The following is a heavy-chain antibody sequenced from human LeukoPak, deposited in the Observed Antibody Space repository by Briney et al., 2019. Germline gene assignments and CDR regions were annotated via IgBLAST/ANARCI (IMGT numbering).Heavy chain of an antibody. D-gene: IGHD3-22*01. J-gene: IGHJ3*02. V-gene: IGHV1-2*02. CDR2: INPNSGGT. CDR1: GYXFAGYY. Sequence: ASVKVSCKASGYXFAGYYMHWVRQAPGQGLEWMGWINPNSGGTNYAQKFQGRVTMTRDTSISTAYMELSRLRSDDTAVYYCARVQLVVIKDAFDIWGQGTMVTVSS. CDR3: ARVQLVVIKDAFDI.